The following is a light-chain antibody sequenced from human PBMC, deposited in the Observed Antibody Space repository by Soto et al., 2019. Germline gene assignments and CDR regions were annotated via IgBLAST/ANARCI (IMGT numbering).Light chain of an antibody. V-gene: IGKV1-27*01. CDR2: AAS. J-gene: IGKJ3*01. CDR3: KKYNSAPRLT. Sequence: DIQMTQSPSSLSASVGDRVTITCRASQGISNYLAWYQQKPGKVPKLLIYAASTLQSGVPSRFSGSGSGTDFTLNISSLQPEDVATYYCKKYNSAPRLTFGPGTKVDIK. CDR1: QGISNY.